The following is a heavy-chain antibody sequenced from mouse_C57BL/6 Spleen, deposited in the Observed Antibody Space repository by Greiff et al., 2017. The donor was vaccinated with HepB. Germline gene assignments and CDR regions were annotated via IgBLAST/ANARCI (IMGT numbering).Heavy chain of an antibody. CDR3: ARNYGSSYSWYFDV. J-gene: IGHJ1*03. V-gene: IGHV1-81*01. CDR2: IYPRSGNT. CDR1: GYTFTSYG. D-gene: IGHD1-1*01. Sequence: QVQLKESGAELARPGASVKLSCKASGYTFTSYGISWVKQRTGQGLEWIGEIYPRSGNTYYNEKFKGKATLAADKSSSKAYMELRSLTSEDAAVYFCARNYGSSYSWYFDVWGTGTTVTVAS.